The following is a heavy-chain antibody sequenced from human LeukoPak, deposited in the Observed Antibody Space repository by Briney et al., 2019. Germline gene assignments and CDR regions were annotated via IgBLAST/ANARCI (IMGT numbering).Heavy chain of an antibody. CDR3: AKESPYAVGGTGRVYYFDY. CDR1: GFTFSSYA. Sequence: GGSLRPSCAASGFTFSSYAISWVRQAPGKGLEWVSAISNRDRTYYTDSVKGRFTISRDNSKNTVHLQMNSLRAEDTAVYYCAKESPYAVGGTGRVYYFDYWGQGAPVTVSS. D-gene: IGHD1-26*01. J-gene: IGHJ4*02. CDR2: ISNRDRT. V-gene: IGHV3-23*01.